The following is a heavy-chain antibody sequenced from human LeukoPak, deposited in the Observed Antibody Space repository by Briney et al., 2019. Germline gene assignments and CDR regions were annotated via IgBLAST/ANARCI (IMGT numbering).Heavy chain of an antibody. Sequence: SETLSLTCTVSGGSISSGSYYGSWIRQPAGKGLEWIGRIYTSGSSNYNPSLKSRVTISVDTSKNQFSLKLSSVTAADTAVYYCASSVLRYFDWLSNYYYYTDVWGKGTTVTISS. CDR1: GGSISSGSYY. J-gene: IGHJ6*03. V-gene: IGHV4-61*02. D-gene: IGHD3-9*01. CDR2: IYTSGSS. CDR3: ASSVLRYFDWLSNYYYYTDV.